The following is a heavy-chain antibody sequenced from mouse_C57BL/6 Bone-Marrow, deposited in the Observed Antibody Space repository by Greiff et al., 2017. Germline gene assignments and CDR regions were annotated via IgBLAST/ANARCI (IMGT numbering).Heavy chain of an antibody. CDR3: ARKGFYYGSSPLYAMDY. CDR2: ISYDGSN. V-gene: IGHV3-6*01. D-gene: IGHD1-1*01. Sequence: ESGPGLVKPSQSLSLTCSVTGYSITSGYYWNWIRQFPGNKLEWMGYISYDGSNNYNPSLKNRISITRDTSKNQFFLKLNSVTTEDTATYYCARKGFYYGSSPLYAMDYWGQGTSVTVSS. J-gene: IGHJ4*01. CDR1: GYSITSGYY.